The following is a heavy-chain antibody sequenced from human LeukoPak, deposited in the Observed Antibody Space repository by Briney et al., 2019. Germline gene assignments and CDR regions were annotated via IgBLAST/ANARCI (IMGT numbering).Heavy chain of an antibody. J-gene: IGHJ6*04. CDR2: ISAYNGNT. CDR1: GYTFTSYG. Sequence: ASVKVSCKASGYTFTSYGISWVRQAPGQGLEWMGWISAYNGNTNYAQKLQGRVTMTTDTSTSTAYMELRSLRSDDTAIYYCARTDYDILTGARMDVWGKGTTVTVS. V-gene: IGHV1-18*04. D-gene: IGHD3-9*01. CDR3: ARTDYDILTGARMDV.